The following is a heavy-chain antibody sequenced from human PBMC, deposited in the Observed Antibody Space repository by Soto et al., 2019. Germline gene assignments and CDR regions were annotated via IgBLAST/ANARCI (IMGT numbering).Heavy chain of an antibody. V-gene: IGHV1-3*01. CDR1: GYTFTSYG. Sequence: ASVKVSCKASGYTFTSYGIHWVRQAPGQRLEWMGWINAADGDTKYSPKFQGRVTITRDTSASTAYMELSSLRSEDTAVYYCVRRHVSATGIDWFDPWGQGTLVTVSS. CDR2: INAADGDT. CDR3: VRRHVSATGIDWFDP. D-gene: IGHD6-13*01. J-gene: IGHJ5*02.